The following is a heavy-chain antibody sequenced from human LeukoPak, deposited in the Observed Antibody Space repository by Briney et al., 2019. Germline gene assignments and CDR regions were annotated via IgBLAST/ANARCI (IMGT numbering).Heavy chain of an antibody. CDR2: INHSGST. J-gene: IGHJ3*02. D-gene: IGHD3-22*01. V-gene: IGHV4-34*01. CDR3: VRGPRGSRIVVVITDAFDI. CDR1: GGSFSGYN. Sequence: SETLSLTCAVYGGSFSGYNWSWIRQPPGKGLEWIGEINHSGSTNCDPSLTSRVTISVDTSKNQISLKLSSVTAADTAVYYCVRGPRGSRIVVVITDAFDIWGQGTMVTVSS.